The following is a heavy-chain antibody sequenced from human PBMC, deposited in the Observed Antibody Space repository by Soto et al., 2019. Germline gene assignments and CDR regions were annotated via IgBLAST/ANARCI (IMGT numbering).Heavy chain of an antibody. CDR1: GFTFSDYG. CDR3: AKRSTPGLRWGVDFDS. D-gene: IGHD4-17*01. V-gene: IGHV3-30*18. CDR2: ISYDGSNT. J-gene: IGHJ4*02. Sequence: QIQLVESGGGVVQPGTSLRLSCAASGFTFSDYGMHWVRQAPGKGLEWVAFISYDGSNTDYIDSVTGRFTISRDNSQNTLYLQMNSLRGDDTAVYHCAKRSTPGLRWGVDFDSWGQGTLLTVSS.